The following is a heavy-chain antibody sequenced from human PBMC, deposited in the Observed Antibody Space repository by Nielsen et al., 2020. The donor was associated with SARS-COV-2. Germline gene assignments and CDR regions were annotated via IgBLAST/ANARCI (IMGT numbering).Heavy chain of an antibody. V-gene: IGHV3-21*01. Sequence: GESLKISCAASGFTFSSYSMNWVRQAPGKVLEWVSSISSSSSYIYYADSVKGRFTISRDNAKNSLYLQMNSLRAEDTAVYYCARDYSSDFDYWGQGTLVTVSS. CDR3: ARDYSSDFDY. J-gene: IGHJ4*02. D-gene: IGHD6-25*01. CDR1: GFTFSSYS. CDR2: ISSSSSYI.